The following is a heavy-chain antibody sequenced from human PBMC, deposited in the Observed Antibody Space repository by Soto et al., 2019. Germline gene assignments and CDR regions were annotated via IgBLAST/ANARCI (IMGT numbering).Heavy chain of an antibody. Sequence: GSLRLSCAASGFTFSSYWMHWVRQAPGKGLVWVSRINSDGSSTSYADSVKGRFTISRDNTKNTLYLQMNSLRAEDTAVYYCARPPLITVVRGFNKTNLTCGGQGPLLTVSS. J-gene: IGHJ4*01. CDR1: GFTFSSYW. V-gene: IGHV3-74*01. D-gene: IGHD3-10*01. CDR2: INSDGSST. CDR3: ARPPLITVVRGFNKTNLTC.